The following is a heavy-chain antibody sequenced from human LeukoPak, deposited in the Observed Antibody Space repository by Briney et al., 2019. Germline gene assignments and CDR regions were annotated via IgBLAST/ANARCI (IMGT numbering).Heavy chain of an antibody. CDR2: IYYSGST. CDR3: ARAIWRFGELLTFGY. Sequence: SETLSLTCTVSGGSISSYYWSWIRQPPGKGLEWIGYIYYSGSTYYNPSLKSRVTISVDTSKNQFSLKLSSVTAADTAVYYCARAIWRFGELLTFGYWGQGTLVTVSS. D-gene: IGHD3-10*01. V-gene: IGHV4-59*12. CDR1: GGSISSYY. J-gene: IGHJ4*02.